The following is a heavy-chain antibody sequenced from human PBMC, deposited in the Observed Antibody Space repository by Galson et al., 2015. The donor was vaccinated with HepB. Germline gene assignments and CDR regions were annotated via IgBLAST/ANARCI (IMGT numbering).Heavy chain of an antibody. CDR2: ISYDGKHQ. CDR3: ASSYCTGGSCYFDD. D-gene: IGHD2-15*01. J-gene: IGHJ4*02. Sequence: SLRLSCAASGFSFSNFAMHWVRQAPGKGLEWVAIISYDGKHQYYAGSVRGRFTISRDNSKNTVFLQLNSLRVEDTAVYYCASSYCTGGSCYFDDWGQGTLLTVSS. V-gene: IGHV3-30*14. CDR1: GFSFSNFA.